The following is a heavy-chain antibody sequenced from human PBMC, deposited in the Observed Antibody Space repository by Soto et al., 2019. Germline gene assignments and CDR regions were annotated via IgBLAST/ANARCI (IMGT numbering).Heavy chain of an antibody. J-gene: IGHJ4*02. CDR2: IFHGGST. CDR1: GGSFSGYY. D-gene: IGHD3-22*01. Sequence: SETLSLTCAVCGGSFSGYYWSWIRQPPGKGLEWIGQIFHGGSTNYSPSLKSRVTISVDTSKDLFSLELSSVTAADTAVYYCARPHYDSNTFYSYFDYWGQGTLVTVSS. V-gene: IGHV4-34*12. CDR3: ARPHYDSNTFYSYFDY.